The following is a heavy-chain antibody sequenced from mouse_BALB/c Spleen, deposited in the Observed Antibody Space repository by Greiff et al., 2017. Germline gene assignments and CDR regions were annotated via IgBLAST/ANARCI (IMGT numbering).Heavy chain of an antibody. CDR3: ARYRGNYGMDY. V-gene: IGHV1-80*01. CDR1: GYAFSSYW. D-gene: IGHD2-1*01. Sequence: QVQLQQSGAELVRPGSSVKISCKASGYAFSSYWMNWVKQRPGQGLEWIGQIYPGDGDTNYNGKFKGKATLTADKSSSTAYMQLSSLTSEDSAVYFCARYRGNYGMDYWGQGTSVTVSS. CDR2: IYPGDGDT. J-gene: IGHJ4*01.